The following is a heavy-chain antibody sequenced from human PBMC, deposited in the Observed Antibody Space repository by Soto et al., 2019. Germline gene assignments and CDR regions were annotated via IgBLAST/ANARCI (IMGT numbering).Heavy chain of an antibody. CDR3: ARERPEEGDWFDP. J-gene: IGHJ5*02. Sequence: ASVKVSCKASGYTFTSYYMHWVRQAPGQGLEWMGIINPSGGSTSYAQKFQGRVAMTRDTSTSTVYMELSSLRSEDTAVYYCARERPEEGDWFDPWGQGTLVTVS. V-gene: IGHV1-46*01. CDR1: GYTFTSYY. CDR2: INPSGGST.